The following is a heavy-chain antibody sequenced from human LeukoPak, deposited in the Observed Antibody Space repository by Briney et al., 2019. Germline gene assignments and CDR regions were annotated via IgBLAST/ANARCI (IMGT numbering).Heavy chain of an antibody. V-gene: IGHV4-59*08. CDR1: GGSISSYY. D-gene: IGHD2-21*02. Sequence: PSETLSLTCTVSGGSISSYYWSCIRQPPRKGLEWSGGIYYSGSTNYPPSLKSRVTISVDTSKNQFSLKLSSVAAADTAVYYCARWSAYCGGDCYDYAFDIWGQGTMVTVSS. J-gene: IGHJ3*02. CDR3: ARWSAYCGGDCYDYAFDI. CDR2: IYYSGST.